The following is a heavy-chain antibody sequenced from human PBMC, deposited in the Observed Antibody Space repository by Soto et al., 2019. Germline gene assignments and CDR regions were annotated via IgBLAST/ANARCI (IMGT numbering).Heavy chain of an antibody. V-gene: IGHV3-33*01. CDR1: GFTFSSYG. CDR3: ARDGTRITIFGVVINPKGYYYYGMDV. Sequence: GGSLRLSCAASGFTFSSYGMHWVRQAPGKGLEWVAVIWYDGSNKYYAYSVKGRFTISRDNSKNTLYLQMNSLRAEDTAVYYCARDGTRITIFGVVINPKGYYYYGMDVWGQGTTVT. J-gene: IGHJ6*02. CDR2: IWYDGSNK. D-gene: IGHD3-3*01.